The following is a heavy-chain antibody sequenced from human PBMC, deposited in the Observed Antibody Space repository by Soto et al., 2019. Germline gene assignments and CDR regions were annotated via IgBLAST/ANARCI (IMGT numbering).Heavy chain of an antibody. CDR3: ARSIVVVVAAERDAFDI. Sequence: PGGSLRLSCAASGFTFSSYSMNWVRQAPGKGLEWVSSISSSSSYIYYADSVKGRFTISRDNAKNSLYLQMNSLRAEDTAVYYCARSIVVVVAAERDAFDIWGQGTMGTVSS. V-gene: IGHV3-21*01. CDR1: GFTFSSYS. J-gene: IGHJ3*02. D-gene: IGHD2-15*01. CDR2: ISSSSSYI.